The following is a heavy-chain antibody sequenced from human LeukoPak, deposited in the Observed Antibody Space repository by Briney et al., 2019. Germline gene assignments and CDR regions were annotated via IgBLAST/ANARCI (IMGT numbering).Heavy chain of an antibody. Sequence: GGSLRLSCAASGFPSSDYYMSWIRQAPGEGLEWVSYISSSGSTIYYADSVKGRFTISRDNAKNSLYLQMNSLRAEDTAVYYCARDYKGNYDYYMDVWGKGITVTVSS. CDR2: ISSSGSTI. CDR1: GFPSSDYY. D-gene: IGHD5-24*01. CDR3: ARDYKGNYDYYMDV. J-gene: IGHJ6*03. V-gene: IGHV3-11*01.